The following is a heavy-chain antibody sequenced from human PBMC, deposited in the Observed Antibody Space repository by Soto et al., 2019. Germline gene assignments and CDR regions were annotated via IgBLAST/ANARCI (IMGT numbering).Heavy chain of an antibody. CDR3: AKEKAPNGGNSLGYFEH. V-gene: IGHV3-23*01. Sequence: EVQVLESGGGLVQPGGSLRLSCVASGFTFSSHGMSWVRQAPGKGLEWVSVVSGSGDSTYYRDSVRGRFTISRDNSKNTVYLQMNSLRAEDTAVYYCAKEKAPNGGNSLGYFEHWGLGTLVTVSS. D-gene: IGHD2-21*01. CDR2: VSGSGDST. CDR1: GFTFSSHG. J-gene: IGHJ4*02.